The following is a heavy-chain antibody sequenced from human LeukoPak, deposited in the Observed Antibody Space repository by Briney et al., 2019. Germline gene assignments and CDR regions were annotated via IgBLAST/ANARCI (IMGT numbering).Heavy chain of an antibody. Sequence: PGGSLRLSCAASGFTFSSYSMNWVRQAPGKGLEWVSSISSSSSYIYYADSVKGRFTISRDNAKNSLCLQMNSLRAEDTAVYYCARKRGETYYFDYWGQGTLVTVSS. CDR1: GFTFSSYS. D-gene: IGHD3-16*01. CDR3: ARKRGETYYFDY. V-gene: IGHV3-21*01. CDR2: ISSSSSYI. J-gene: IGHJ4*02.